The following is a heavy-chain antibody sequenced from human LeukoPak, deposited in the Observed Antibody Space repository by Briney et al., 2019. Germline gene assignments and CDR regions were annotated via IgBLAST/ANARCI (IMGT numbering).Heavy chain of an antibody. CDR3: ARSKLLWFGELQHDAFDI. CDR2: INHSGST. Sequence: SETLSLTCAVYGGSFSGYYWSWIRQPPGKVLEWIGEINHSGSTNYNPSLKSRVTISVDTSKNQFSLKLSSVTAADTAVYYRARSKLLWFGELQHDAFDIWGQGTMVTVSS. D-gene: IGHD3-10*01. V-gene: IGHV4-34*01. CDR1: GGSFSGYY. J-gene: IGHJ3*02.